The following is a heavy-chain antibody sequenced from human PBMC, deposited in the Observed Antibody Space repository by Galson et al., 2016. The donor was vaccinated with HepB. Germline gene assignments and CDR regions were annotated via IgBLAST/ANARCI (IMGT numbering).Heavy chain of an antibody. Sequence: SLRLSCAASGFTISNYWMTWVRQAPGKGLEWVAVIWNDGSNQYYVDSAKGRFTISRDNSKNTLYLQMNSLRAEDTAVYYCAREGMTTVAMLDYWGQGTLVTVAS. CDR2: IWNDGSNQ. V-gene: IGHV3-33*08. J-gene: IGHJ4*02. CDR1: GFTISNYW. CDR3: AREGMTTVAMLDY. D-gene: IGHD4-23*01.